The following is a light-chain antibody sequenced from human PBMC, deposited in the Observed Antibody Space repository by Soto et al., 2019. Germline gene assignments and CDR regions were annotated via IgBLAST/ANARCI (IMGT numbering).Light chain of an antibody. J-gene: IGLJ1*01. CDR3: AAWDDSLNAYV. CDR2: TNN. CDR1: SSTIGSNT. V-gene: IGLV1-44*01. Sequence: QSVLTQPPSASGTPGQRVTISCSGSSSTIGSNTVNWFQQLPRTAPKLLIYTNNQRPSGVPDRFSGSKSGTSASLAISGLQSEDEADYYCAAWDDSLNAYVFGTGTKLTVL.